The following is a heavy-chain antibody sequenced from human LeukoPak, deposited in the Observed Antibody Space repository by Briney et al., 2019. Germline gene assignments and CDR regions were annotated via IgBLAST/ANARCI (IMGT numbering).Heavy chain of an antibody. V-gene: IGHV1-46*01. J-gene: IGHJ4*02. CDR2: INPSGGST. CDR1: GYTFTSYY. CDR3: AREGTYYYDSSGYYYRNYFDY. Sequence: ASVKVSCKASGYTFTSYYTHWVRQAPGQGLEWMGIINPSGGSTSYAQKFQGRVTMTRDMSTSTVYMELSSLRSEDTAVYYCAREGTYYYDSSGYYYRNYFDYWGQGTLVTVSS. D-gene: IGHD3-22*01.